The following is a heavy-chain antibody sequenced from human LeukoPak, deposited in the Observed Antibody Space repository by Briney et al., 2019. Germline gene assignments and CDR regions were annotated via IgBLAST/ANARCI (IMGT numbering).Heavy chain of an antibody. V-gene: IGHV1-69*01. J-gene: IGHJ6*04. D-gene: IGHD3-9*01. Sequence: SVTLSFTASGGTFSIYAISWVRQAPGQGLEWMGGIIPIFGTANYAQKFQGRVTITADECTSTAYMELSSLRSEDTAVYYCAEGVTIFWMDVWGKGTTVTVSS. CDR2: IIPIFGTA. CDR3: AEGVTIFWMDV. CDR1: GGTFSIYA.